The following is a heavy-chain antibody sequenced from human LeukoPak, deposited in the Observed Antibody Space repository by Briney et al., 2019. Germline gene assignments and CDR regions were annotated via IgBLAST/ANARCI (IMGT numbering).Heavy chain of an antibody. CDR3: ARAYYSDSSGYYYTAEYFQH. CDR1: GFTFSTYS. CDR2: ISSSSSHI. D-gene: IGHD3-22*01. Sequence: PGGSLRLSRAASGFTFSTYSMNWVRQAPGKGLEWVSSISSSSSHIYYADSVKGRFTISRDNAKNSLYLQMNSLRAEDTAVYYCARAYYSDSSGYYYTAEYFQHWGQGTLVTVSS. J-gene: IGHJ1*01. V-gene: IGHV3-21*03.